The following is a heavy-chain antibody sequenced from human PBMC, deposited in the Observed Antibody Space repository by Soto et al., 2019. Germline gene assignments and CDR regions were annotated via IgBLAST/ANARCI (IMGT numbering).Heavy chain of an antibody. CDR2: IYYSGST. CDR1: GGSISSYY. J-gene: IGHJ4*02. Sequence: PSETLSLTCTVSGGSISSYYWSWIRQPPGKGLEWIGYIYYSGSTNYNPSHKSRVTISVDTSKNQFSLKLSSVTAADTAVYYFARHCSSTSCYGKEYYFDYWGQGTLVTVSS. D-gene: IGHD2-2*01. V-gene: IGHV4-59*08. CDR3: ARHCSSTSCYGKEYYFDY.